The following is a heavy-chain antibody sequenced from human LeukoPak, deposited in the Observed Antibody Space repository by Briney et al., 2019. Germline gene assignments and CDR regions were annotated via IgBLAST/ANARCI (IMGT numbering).Heavy chain of an antibody. J-gene: IGHJ5*02. CDR3: ARGLGIFGVSWFGP. Sequence: SETLSLTCVVYGGSFSGYFWSWIRQPPGKGLEWIGEINHSGSTNYNPSLKGRVTISVDTSKNQFSLKLSSVTAADTAVYYCARGLGIFGVSWFGPWGQGTLVTVSS. V-gene: IGHV4-34*01. CDR2: INHSGST. CDR1: GGSFSGYF. D-gene: IGHD3-3*01.